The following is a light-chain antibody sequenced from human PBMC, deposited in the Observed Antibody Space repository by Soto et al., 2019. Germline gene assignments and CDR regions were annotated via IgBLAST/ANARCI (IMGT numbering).Light chain of an antibody. CDR3: ATWDDSLNGPWV. Sequence: QSVLTQPPSASGTPGQRVTISCSGSSSNIGSNTVNWYQQLPGTAPKLLIYSNNQRPSGVPDRFSGSKSGTSASLAISGRQSDDEADYYCATWDDSLNGPWVFGGGTQRTVL. CDR1: SSNIGSNT. CDR2: SNN. J-gene: IGLJ3*02. V-gene: IGLV1-44*01.